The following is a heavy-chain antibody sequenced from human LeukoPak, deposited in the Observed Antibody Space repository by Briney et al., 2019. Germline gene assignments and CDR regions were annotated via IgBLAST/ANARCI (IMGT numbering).Heavy chain of an antibody. J-gene: IGHJ5*02. CDR1: GGSINSYF. D-gene: IGHD6-13*01. V-gene: IGHV4-59*01. CDR3: ARDASSWSGWFDP. CDR2: IYYSGST. Sequence: SETLSLTCTVSGGSINSYFWSRIRQPPEKGLEWIGYIYYSGSTNYNPSLKSRVTISVDTSKNQFSLKLRSVTAADSAVYYCARDASSWSGWFDPWGQGILVTVSS.